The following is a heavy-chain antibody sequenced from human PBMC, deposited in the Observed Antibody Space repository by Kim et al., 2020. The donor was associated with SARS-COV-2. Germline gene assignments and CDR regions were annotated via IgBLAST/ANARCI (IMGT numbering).Heavy chain of an antibody. J-gene: IGHJ4*02. CDR3: ARAPPATIFGVVTAFDY. V-gene: IGHV4-59*13. Sequence: SETLSLTCTVSGGSISSYYWSWIRQPPGKGLEWIGYIYYSGSTNYNPSLKSRVTISVDTSKNQFSLKLRSVTAADTAVYYCARAPPATIFGVVTAFDYWGQGTLVTVSS. D-gene: IGHD3-3*01. CDR1: GGSISSYY. CDR2: IYYSGST.